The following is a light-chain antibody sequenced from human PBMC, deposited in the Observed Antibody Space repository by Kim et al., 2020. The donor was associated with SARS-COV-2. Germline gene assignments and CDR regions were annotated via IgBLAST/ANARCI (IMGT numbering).Light chain of an antibody. J-gene: IGLJ2*01. CDR2: EDN. V-gene: IGLV6-57*03. CDR3: QSYENGNVI. Sequence: GKTVTISCTRSSGGIGSNYVQWYQQRPGSVPTTLIYEDNQRPSGVPDRFSGSIDRSSDSASLTISGLKTEDEADYYCQSYENGNVIFGGGTQLTVL. CDR1: SGGIGSNY.